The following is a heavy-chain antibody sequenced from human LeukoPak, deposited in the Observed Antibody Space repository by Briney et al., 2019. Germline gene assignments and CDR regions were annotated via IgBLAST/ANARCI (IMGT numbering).Heavy chain of an antibody. CDR2: IYYSGST. Sequence: SETLSLTCTVSGGSISNYYWSWIRQPPGKGLEWIGYIYYSGSTNYNPSLRSRVTISVDTSKNQFSLKLSSVTAADTAVYYCARDFRETQRRSMRRYYYYYMDVWGKGTTVTVSS. CDR1: GGSISNYY. D-gene: IGHD5-24*01. J-gene: IGHJ6*03. V-gene: IGHV4-59*12. CDR3: ARDFRETQRRSMRRYYYYYMDV.